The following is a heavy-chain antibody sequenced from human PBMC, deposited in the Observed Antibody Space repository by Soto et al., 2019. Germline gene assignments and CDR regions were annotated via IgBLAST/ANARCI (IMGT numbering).Heavy chain of an antibody. Sequence: QVQLVQSGAEMKKPGSSVKVSCQSSGGTFNTYAMNWVRQAPGQGPEWMGDISPRFGAANYAPKFQGRVTITAYESTGTSYMQLSSFTSEDSALYFCAREVQVHTPAFVYWGQGTLVTVSS. CDR1: GGTFNTYA. V-gene: IGHV1-69*19. D-gene: IGHD3-10*01. CDR2: ISPRFGAA. J-gene: IGHJ4*02. CDR3: AREVQVHTPAFVY.